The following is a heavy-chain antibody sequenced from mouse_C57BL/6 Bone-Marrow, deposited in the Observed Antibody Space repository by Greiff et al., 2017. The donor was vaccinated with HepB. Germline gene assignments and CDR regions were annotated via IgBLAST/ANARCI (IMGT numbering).Heavy chain of an antibody. Sequence: VQLQQPGAELVKPGASVKLSCTASGFNIKDDYMHWVKQRPEQGLEWIGWIDPENGDTEYASKFQGKATITADTSSNTAYLQLSSLTSEDTAVYYCTTNVGVFFDYWGQGTTLTVSS. CDR2: IDPENGDT. J-gene: IGHJ2*01. CDR1: GFNIKDDY. CDR3: TTNVGVFFDY. V-gene: IGHV14-4*01.